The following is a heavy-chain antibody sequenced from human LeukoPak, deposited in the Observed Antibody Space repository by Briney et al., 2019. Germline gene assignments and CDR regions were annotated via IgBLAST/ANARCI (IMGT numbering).Heavy chain of an antibody. Sequence: GGSLRLSCVASGFTFREYYMGWIRQAPGQGLEWISYISGSGFTTYYADSVKGRVTISRDNTKNSHYLQMSSLGPENTGIYYSGRGAPTKTMVRRFDYWGQGTLATVSS. CDR1: GFTFREYY. CDR3: GRGAPTKTMVRRFDY. CDR2: ISGSGFTT. D-gene: IGHD3-10*01. J-gene: IGHJ4*02. V-gene: IGHV3-11*01.